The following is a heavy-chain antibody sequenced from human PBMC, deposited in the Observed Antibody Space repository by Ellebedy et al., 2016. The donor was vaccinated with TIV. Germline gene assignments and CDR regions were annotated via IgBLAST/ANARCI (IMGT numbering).Heavy chain of an antibody. V-gene: IGHV1-46*01. Sequence: AASVKVSCKASGYTFTSYYIHWARQAPGQGLDYMGIINPSAGSTSYAQRFQGRVTMTRDTSTSTVYIELSNLGSDGTTVYYCARGPIPARWYFDLWGRGTLVTVSS. CDR3: ARGPIPARWYFDL. CDR2: INPSAGST. CDR1: GYTFTSYY. J-gene: IGHJ2*01.